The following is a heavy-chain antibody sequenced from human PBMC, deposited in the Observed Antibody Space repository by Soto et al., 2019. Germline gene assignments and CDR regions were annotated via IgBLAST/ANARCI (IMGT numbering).Heavy chain of an antibody. CDR3: AREVVVAATGWFDP. CDR1: GGTFSGYA. Sequence: QVQLVQSGAEVKKPGSSVKGSCKASGGTFSGYAISWVRQAPGQGLEWMGGIIPIFGTANYAQKFQGRVTITADESTSTAYMELSSLRSEDTAVYYCAREVVVAATGWFDPWGQGTLVTVSS. CDR2: IIPIFGTA. V-gene: IGHV1-69*12. J-gene: IGHJ5*02. D-gene: IGHD2-15*01.